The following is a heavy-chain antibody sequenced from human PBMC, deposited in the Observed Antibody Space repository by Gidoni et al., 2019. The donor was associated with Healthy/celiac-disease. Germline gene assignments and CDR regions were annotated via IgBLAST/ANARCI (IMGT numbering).Heavy chain of an antibody. V-gene: IGHV4-30-2*01. CDR3: ARRAYGSGSYFDY. CDR1: GGSISSGGYS. CDR2: IYHSGST. J-gene: IGHJ4*02. Sequence: QLQLQESGSGLVKPSQTLSLTCAVSGGSISSGGYSWSWIRQPPGNGLEWIGYIYHSGSTYYNPSLKSGVTISVDRSKNQFSLKLSSVTAADTAVDYCARRAYGSGSYFDYWGQGTLVTVSS. D-gene: IGHD3-10*01.